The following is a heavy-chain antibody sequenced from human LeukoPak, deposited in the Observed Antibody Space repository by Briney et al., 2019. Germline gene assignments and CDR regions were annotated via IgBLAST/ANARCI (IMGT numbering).Heavy chain of an antibody. CDR3: ARDHSSSPDY. D-gene: IGHD6-6*01. J-gene: IGHJ4*02. CDR1: GGTFRIYT. CDR2: IIPILGIA. V-gene: IGHV1-69*10. Sequence: VKVSCQASGGTFRIYTISWVRQAPGQGLEWMGRIIPILGIANYAQKFQGRVTITADKSTSTAYKELSSLRSEDTAVYYCARDHSSSPDYWGQGTLVTVSS.